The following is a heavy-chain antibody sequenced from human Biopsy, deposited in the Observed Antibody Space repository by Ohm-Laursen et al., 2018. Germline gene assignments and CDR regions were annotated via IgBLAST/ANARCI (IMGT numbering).Heavy chain of an antibody. Sequence: TLSLTCTVSGDSVSSGSFYWIWIRHPPGQGLEYIGYIYDSGSTPNYNPSLDSRVTMSADMPKNQFFLKLSSVTAADSAIYYCARDMRSSVWPYFDVWGQGTLVTVSS. V-gene: IGHV4-61*01. J-gene: IGHJ4*02. CDR1: GDSVSSGSFY. CDR2: IYDSGSTP. CDR3: ARDMRSSVWPYFDV. D-gene: IGHD6-19*01.